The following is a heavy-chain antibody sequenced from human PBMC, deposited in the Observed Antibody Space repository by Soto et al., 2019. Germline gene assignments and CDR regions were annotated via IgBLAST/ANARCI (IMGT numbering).Heavy chain of an antibody. CDR2: ISSSGSTI. Sequence: GGSLRLSCAASGFTFSSYEMNWVRQAPGKGLEWVSYISSSGSTIYYADSVKGRFTISRDNAKNTLYLQMNSLRAEDTAVYYCARVSPGIAVAGYFDYWGQGTLVTVSS. CDR3: ARVSPGIAVAGYFDY. D-gene: IGHD6-19*01. J-gene: IGHJ4*02. CDR1: GFTFSSYE. V-gene: IGHV3-48*03.